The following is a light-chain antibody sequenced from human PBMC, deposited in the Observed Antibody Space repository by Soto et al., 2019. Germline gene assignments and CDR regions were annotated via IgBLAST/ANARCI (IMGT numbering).Light chain of an antibody. CDR2: GAS. Sequence: EIVMTQSPATLSVSPGERATLSCRAGQSVSSKLAWYQQKPGQAPRLLIYGASTRATAVPARFSGSGSGTEFTLTINSLQSEDFAAYYCQQYSNWPLTFGGGTKVDIK. CDR1: QSVSSK. J-gene: IGKJ4*01. V-gene: IGKV3-15*01. CDR3: QQYSNWPLT.